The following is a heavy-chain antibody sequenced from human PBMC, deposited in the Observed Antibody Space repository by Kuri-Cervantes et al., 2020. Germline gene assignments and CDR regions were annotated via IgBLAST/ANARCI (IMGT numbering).Heavy chain of an antibody. CDR1: GFTFSSYG. CDR2: ISFDGSNK. D-gene: IGHD6-13*01. Sequence: GESLKISCAASGFTFSSYGMHWVRQAPGKGLEWVAVISFDGSNKYHADSVKGRFTVSRDNSKNTLYLQMNNLRTEDTAVYYCARDLDRQQLAGADYWGQGTLVTVSS. J-gene: IGHJ4*02. V-gene: IGHV3-30*03. CDR3: ARDLDRQQLAGADY.